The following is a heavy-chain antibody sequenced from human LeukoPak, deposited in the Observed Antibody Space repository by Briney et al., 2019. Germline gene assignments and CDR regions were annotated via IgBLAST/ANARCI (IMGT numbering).Heavy chain of an antibody. CDR1: GGSFSGYY. D-gene: IGHD2/OR15-2a*01. V-gene: IGHV4-34*01. J-gene: IGHJ4*02. Sequence: SETLSLTCAVYGGSFSGYYWSWIRQPPGKGLEWIGETNHSGSTNYNPSLKSRVTISEDTSENQFSLKLSSVTAADTAVYYCARGIIDGGDGYFDYWGQGTLVTVSS. CDR3: ARGIIDGGDGYFDY. CDR2: TNHSGST.